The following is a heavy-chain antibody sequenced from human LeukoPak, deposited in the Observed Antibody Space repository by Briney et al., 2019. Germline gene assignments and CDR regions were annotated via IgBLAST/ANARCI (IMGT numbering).Heavy chain of an antibody. J-gene: IGHJ6*03. Sequence: GGSLRLSCTASGFSFDDLGMTWVRQVPGKGLEWVAGINWNGASTGYADSVRGRFTISRDNAKNSLYLQMNSLRAEDTALYYCARAVCPTIKFCDSSYFMDVWGKGTTVNVS. CDR2: INWNGAST. CDR3: ARAVCPTIKFCDSSYFMDV. CDR1: GFSFDDLG. D-gene: IGHD6-6*01. V-gene: IGHV3-20*04.